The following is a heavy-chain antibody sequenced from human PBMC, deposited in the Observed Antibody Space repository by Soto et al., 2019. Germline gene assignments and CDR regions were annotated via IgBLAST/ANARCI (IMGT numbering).Heavy chain of an antibody. D-gene: IGHD3-22*01. Sequence: PGESLKISCKGSGYSFTSYWIGWVRQMPGKGLEWMGRIDPSDSYTHYNPSLQGHVSISADKSISTAYLQWNSLEASDTALYYCARSWGYDSGLFDYWGQGTAVTVSS. CDR1: GYSFTSYW. J-gene: IGHJ4*02. CDR2: IDPSDSYT. CDR3: ARSWGYDSGLFDY. V-gene: IGHV5-10-1*01.